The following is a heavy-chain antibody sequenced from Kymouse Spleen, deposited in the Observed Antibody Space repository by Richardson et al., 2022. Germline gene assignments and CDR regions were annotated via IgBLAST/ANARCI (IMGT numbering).Heavy chain of an antibody. Sequence: QVQLQESGPGLVKPSGTLSLTCAVSGGSISSSNWWSWVRQPPGKGLEWIGEIYHSGSTNYNPSLKSRVTISVDKSKNQFSLKLSSVTAADTAVYYCAREVAVAAHYYYYGMDVWGQGTTVTVSS. J-gene: IGHJ6*02. V-gene: IGHV4-4*02. CDR1: GGSISSSNW. CDR3: AREVAVAAHYYYYGMDV. D-gene: IGHD6-19*01. CDR2: IYHSGST.